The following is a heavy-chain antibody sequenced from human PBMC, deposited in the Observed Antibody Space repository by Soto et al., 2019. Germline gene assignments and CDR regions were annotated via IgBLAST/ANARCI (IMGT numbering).Heavy chain of an antibody. J-gene: IGHJ6*02. CDR3: ARARSSPHAYYDYGMDV. CDR2: ISYDGSNK. V-gene: IGHV3-30-3*01. D-gene: IGHD6-6*01. CDR1: GFTFSSYA. Sequence: QVQLVESGGGVVQPGRSLRLSCAASGFTFSSYAMHWVRQAPGKGLEWVAVISYDGSNKYYADSVKGRFTISRDNSKNTLYLQMNSLRSEDTAVYYCARARSSPHAYYDYGMDVWCQGTTVTVSS.